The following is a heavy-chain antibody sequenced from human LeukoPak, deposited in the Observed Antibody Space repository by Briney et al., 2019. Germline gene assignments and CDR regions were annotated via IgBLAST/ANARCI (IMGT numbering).Heavy chain of an antibody. J-gene: IGHJ5*02. V-gene: IGHV3-48*01. CDR2: IRSSSET. CDR1: GFIFSQYS. D-gene: IGHD5-12*01. Sequence: GGSLRLSCAASGFIFSQYSMNWVRQAPGEGLEWVSHIRSSSETFYADSVKGRFTISRDNARKSLYLQMNNLRGEDTAIYYCARDAGNSGYGCDLWGQGTLVTVSS. CDR3: ARDAGNSGYGCDL.